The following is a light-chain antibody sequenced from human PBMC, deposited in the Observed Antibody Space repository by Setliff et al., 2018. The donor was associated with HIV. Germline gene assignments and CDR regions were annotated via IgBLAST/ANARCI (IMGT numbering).Light chain of an antibody. CDR3: CSYAGSDSWI. J-gene: IGLJ2*01. CDR2: DVT. Sequence: QSVLTQPASVSGSPGQSITISCTGSSSDIGDYESVSWYQQHPGEVPKLMVYDVTKRPSGVSNRSSASKSGNTASLTISGLQAEDEAHYYCCSYAGSDSWIFGGGTKVTVL. CDR1: SSDIGDYES. V-gene: IGLV2-23*02.